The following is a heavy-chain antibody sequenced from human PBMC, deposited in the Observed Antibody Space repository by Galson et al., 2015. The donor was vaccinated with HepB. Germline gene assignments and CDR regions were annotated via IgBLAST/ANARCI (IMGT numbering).Heavy chain of an antibody. Sequence: SLKLSCAGSGFTCSDSYMNWFRQAPGKGLEWVANINQNGREKNYMDSVKGRFTISRDNARNSLYLQMNSLRSEDTAVYFCARAGAKTPSRHYLDFWGRGTLATVSS. J-gene: IGHJ4*02. D-gene: IGHD3-10*01. CDR2: INQNGREK. CDR1: GFTCSDSY. CDR3: ARAGAKTPSRHYLDF. V-gene: IGHV3-7*03.